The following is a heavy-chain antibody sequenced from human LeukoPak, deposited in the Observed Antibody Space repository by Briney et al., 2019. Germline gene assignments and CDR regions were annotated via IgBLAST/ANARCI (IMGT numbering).Heavy chain of an antibody. V-gene: IGHV3-7*01. J-gene: IGHJ5*02. CDR3: VSQQLAPP. CDR1: GFTLGNYA. Sequence: GGSLRLSCAASGFTLGNYAMSWVRQAPGKGLEWVANIKEDGSREDYVDSVRGRFTVSRDNAKNSLYLQMNSLRAEDTAVYYCVSQQLAPPWGQGTLVTVSS. CDR2: IKEDGSRE. D-gene: IGHD5-24*01.